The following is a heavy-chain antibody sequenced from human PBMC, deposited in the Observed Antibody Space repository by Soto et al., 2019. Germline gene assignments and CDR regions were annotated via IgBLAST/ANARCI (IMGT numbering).Heavy chain of an antibody. J-gene: IGHJ6*02. D-gene: IGHD3-3*01. Sequence: PGGSLRLSCAASGFTFSGYGMHWVRQAPGKGLEWVAVISYDGSNKYYADSVKGRFTISRDNSKNTLYLQMNSLRAEDTAVYYCXKDRVVIIWYYYYGMDVWGQGTRVTVSS. CDR1: GFTFSGYG. CDR2: ISYDGSNK. V-gene: IGHV3-30*18. CDR3: XKDRVVIIWYYYYGMDV.